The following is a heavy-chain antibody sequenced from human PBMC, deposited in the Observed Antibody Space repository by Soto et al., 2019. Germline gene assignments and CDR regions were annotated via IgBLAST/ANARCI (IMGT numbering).Heavy chain of an antibody. D-gene: IGHD6-19*01. CDR3: ASPREAVAGNYYYYGMDL. V-gene: IGHV1-2*02. CDR1: GYTFTGYY. Sequence: ASVKVSCKASGYTFTGYYMHWVRQAPGQGLEWMRWINPNSGGTNYAQKFQGRVTMTRDTSISTAYMELSRLRSDDTAVYYCASPREAVAGNYYYYGMDLWGQGTTVTVSS. CDR2: INPNSGGT. J-gene: IGHJ6*02.